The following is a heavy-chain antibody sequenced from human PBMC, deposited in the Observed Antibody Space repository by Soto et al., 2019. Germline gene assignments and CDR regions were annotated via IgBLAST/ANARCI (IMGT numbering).Heavy chain of an antibody. CDR1: GGSISSSNW. Sequence: QVQLQESGPGLVKPSGTLSLTCAVSGGSISSSNWWSWVRQPPGKGLEWIGEIYHSGSTNYNPSLKSRVTISXXKXTXXFSLKLSSVTAADTAVYYCASRIAAAGTWGNWFDPWGQGTLVTVSS. CDR3: ASRIAAAGTWGNWFDP. CDR2: IYHSGST. D-gene: IGHD6-13*01. J-gene: IGHJ5*02. V-gene: IGHV4-4*02.